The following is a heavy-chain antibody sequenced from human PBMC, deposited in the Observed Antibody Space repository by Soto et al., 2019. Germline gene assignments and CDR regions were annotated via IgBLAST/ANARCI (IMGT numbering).Heavy chain of an antibody. D-gene: IGHD5-18*01. Sequence: SETLSLTCDVYGGSFSDYIWTWFRQTPGKGLQWIGQINHSGSANYNPSLKSRVTISVHTSSSQFSLELSSVTAADTAVYYCACIFSRGYGYGFYYYGMDVWGQGTTVTVS. CDR3: ACIFSRGYGYGFYYYGMDV. J-gene: IGHJ6*02. V-gene: IGHV4-34*01. CDR2: INHSGSA. CDR1: GGSFSDYI.